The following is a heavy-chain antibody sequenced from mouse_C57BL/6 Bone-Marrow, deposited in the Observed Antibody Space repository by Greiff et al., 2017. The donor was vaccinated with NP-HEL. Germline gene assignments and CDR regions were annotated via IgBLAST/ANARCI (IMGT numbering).Heavy chain of an antibody. CDR2: ISSGGDYI. D-gene: IGHD1-1*01. Sequence: EVKVEESGEGLVKPGGSLKLSCAASGFTFSSYAMSWVRQTPEKRLEWVAYISSGGDYIYYADTVKGRFTISRDNARNTLYLQMSSLKSEDTAMYYCTRDYYGSEGFAYWGQGTLVTVSA. CDR1: GFTFSSYA. V-gene: IGHV5-9-1*02. CDR3: TRDYYGSEGFAY. J-gene: IGHJ3*01.